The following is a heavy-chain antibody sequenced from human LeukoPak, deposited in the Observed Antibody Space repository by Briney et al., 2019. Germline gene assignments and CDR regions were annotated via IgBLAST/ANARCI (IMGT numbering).Heavy chain of an antibody. Sequence: GGSLRLSCAASRFTFSSYGMHWVRQAPGKGLEWVAFIRYDGSNKYYADSVKGRFTISRDNSKNTLYLQMNSLRAEDTAVYYCAKDRGYYYGSGSTLGYWGQGTLVTVSS. CDR2: IRYDGSNK. J-gene: IGHJ4*02. D-gene: IGHD3-10*01. CDR1: RFTFSSYG. CDR3: AKDRGYYYGSGSTLGY. V-gene: IGHV3-30*02.